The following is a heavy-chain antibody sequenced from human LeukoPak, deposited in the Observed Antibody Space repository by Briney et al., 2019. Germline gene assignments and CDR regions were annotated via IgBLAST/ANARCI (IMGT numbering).Heavy chain of an antibody. CDR2: IYPGDSDT. D-gene: IGHD2-15*01. V-gene: IGHV5-51*01. CDR1: GYSFTSYW. Sequence: GESLKISCKGSGYSFTSYWIGWVRQMPGKGLEWMGIIYPGDSDTRYSPSFQGQVTISADKSISTAYLQWSSLKASDTAMYYCARLPKGIVVVVAATHWGQGTLVTVSS. CDR3: ARLPKGIVVVVAATH. J-gene: IGHJ4*02.